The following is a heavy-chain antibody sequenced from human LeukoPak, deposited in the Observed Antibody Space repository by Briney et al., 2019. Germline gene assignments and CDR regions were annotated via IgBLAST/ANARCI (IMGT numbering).Heavy chain of an antibody. CDR2: IKQDGNEK. D-gene: IGHD1-14*01. V-gene: IGHV3-7*01. CDR3: ARHTTLDP. Sequence: GGSLRLSCAVSGFTFSDYWMSWVRQAPRKGLEWVANIKQDGNEKHYVDSVKGRLTISRDNVKNSLYLQMNSLRAEDTAVYYCARHTTLDPWGQGALVTVSS. J-gene: IGHJ5*02. CDR1: GFTFSDYW.